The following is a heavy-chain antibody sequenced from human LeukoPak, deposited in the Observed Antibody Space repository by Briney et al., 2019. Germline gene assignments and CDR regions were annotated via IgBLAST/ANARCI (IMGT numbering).Heavy chain of an antibody. CDR1: GYKFNAYW. V-gene: IGHV5-51*01. D-gene: IGHD3-22*01. J-gene: IGHJ3*01. CDR2: IYPDDSDT. CDR3: ARPNITSYYDSRGYDGFDV. Sequence: GESLKISFKGSGYKFNAYWIAWVRQMPGKGLEWMGSIYPDDSDTRYSPSFQGQVTISADKSVSIAYLQWSSLKASDTAMYYCARPNITSYYDSRGYDGFDVWGQGTMVIVSS.